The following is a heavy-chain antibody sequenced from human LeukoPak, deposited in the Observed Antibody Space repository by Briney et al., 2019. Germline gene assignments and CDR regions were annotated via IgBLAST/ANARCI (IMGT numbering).Heavy chain of an antibody. V-gene: IGHV4-34*01. J-gene: IGHJ4*02. CDR2: INHSGST. Sequence: SETLSLTCAVYGGSFSGYYWSWIRQPPGKGLEWIGEINHSGSTNYNPSLKSRVTISVDTSKNQFSLKLSSVTAADTAVYYCARGRGPKYQLRIGYWGQGTLVTVSS. CDR3: ARGRGPKYQLRIGY. CDR1: GGSFSGYY. D-gene: IGHD2-2*01.